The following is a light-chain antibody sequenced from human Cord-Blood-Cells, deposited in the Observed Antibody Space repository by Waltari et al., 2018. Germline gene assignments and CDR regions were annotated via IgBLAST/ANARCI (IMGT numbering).Light chain of an antibody. CDR1: QSHLHSNGYNY. J-gene: IGKJ4*01. CDR3: MQALQTPLT. CDR2: LGS. Sequence: EIVMTQSPLSLPVTPGEPASISCRSSQSHLHSNGYNYLDWYLQKPGQSPQLLIYLGSNRDSGVPDRFSGSGSGRDFTLKISRVEAEDVGVYYCMQALQTPLTFGGGTKVEIK. V-gene: IGKV2-28*01.